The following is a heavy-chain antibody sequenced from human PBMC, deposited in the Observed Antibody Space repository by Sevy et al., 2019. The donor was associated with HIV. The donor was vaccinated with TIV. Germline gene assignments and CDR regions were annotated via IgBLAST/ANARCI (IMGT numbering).Heavy chain of an antibody. D-gene: IGHD6-13*01. CDR3: ARHASSSSWHRGEFDY. V-gene: IGHV4-39*01. CDR2: IYYSGST. J-gene: IGHJ4*02. Sequence: SETLSLTCTVSGGSISSSRYYWGWIRQPPGKGLEWIGSIYYSGSTYYNPSLKSRVTISVVTSKNLFSLKLSSVTAADTAVYYCARHASSSSWHRGEFDYWGQGTLVTVSS. CDR1: GGSISSSRYY.